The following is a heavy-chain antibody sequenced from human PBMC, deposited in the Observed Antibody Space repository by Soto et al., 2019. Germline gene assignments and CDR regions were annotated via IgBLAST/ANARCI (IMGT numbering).Heavy chain of an antibody. CDR2: ISSSGGRI. V-gene: IGHV3-11*01. J-gene: IGHJ4*02. D-gene: IGHD2-15*01. CDR3: ARQGYCSGGSCYVDS. Sequence: PGGSLRLSCAASGFTSSDYYMNWIRQAPGKGLEWLSYISSSGGRIYYADSGKGRFTISRDNAKNSLFLQMNSLRDEDTAVYYCARQGYCSGGSCYVDSWGQGTLVTVSS. CDR1: GFTSSDYY.